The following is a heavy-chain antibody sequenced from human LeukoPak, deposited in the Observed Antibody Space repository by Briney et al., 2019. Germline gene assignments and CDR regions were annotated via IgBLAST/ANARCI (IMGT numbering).Heavy chain of an antibody. Sequence: SETLSLTCTVSGGSISSYYWSWIRQPPGKGLEWIGYIYYSGSTNYNPSLKSRVTISVDTSKNQFSLKLSSVTAADTAVYYCASESRGVTTGEPFDYWGQGTLVTVSS. CDR2: IYYSGST. J-gene: IGHJ4*02. CDR3: ASESRGVTTGEPFDY. V-gene: IGHV4-59*08. D-gene: IGHD4-17*01. CDR1: GGSISSYY.